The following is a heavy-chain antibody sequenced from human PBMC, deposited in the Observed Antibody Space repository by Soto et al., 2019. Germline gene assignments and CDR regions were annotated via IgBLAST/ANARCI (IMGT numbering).Heavy chain of an antibody. CDR2: INAGFGAT. D-gene: IGHD2-15*01. Sequence: QVQLEQSGAEVKKPGSSVKVSCKASGGTFGRYAISWVRRAPGQSLEWMGQINAGFGATDLAQMFQGRVTITADKYTTTVYMELSSLRSDDTAVYYCATDCSGGSCYGASGMDVWGQGTTVTVSS. CDR1: GGTFGRYA. CDR3: ATDCSGGSCYGASGMDV. J-gene: IGHJ6*02. V-gene: IGHV1-69*06.